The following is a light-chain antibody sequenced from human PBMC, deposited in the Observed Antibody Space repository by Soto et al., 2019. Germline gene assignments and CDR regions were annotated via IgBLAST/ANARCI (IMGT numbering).Light chain of an antibody. CDR1: HDVSSW. CDR3: QQAGSFPS. V-gene: IGKV1-12*02. J-gene: IGKJ5*01. Sequence: DIPLTQSPSAVSASVGDRVTITCRATHDVSSWVAWYPQKAGAAPKLLIYGASTLQSGVPSRFSGSGSGTDFTLTITNLDPDDFATYFCQQAGSFPSFGQGTRLEIK. CDR2: GAS.